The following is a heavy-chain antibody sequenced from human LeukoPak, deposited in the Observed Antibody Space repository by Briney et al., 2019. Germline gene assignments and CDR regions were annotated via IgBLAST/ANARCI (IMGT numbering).Heavy chain of an antibody. J-gene: IGHJ4*02. D-gene: IGHD1-26*01. V-gene: IGHV4-31*03. CDR3: ARNRVVGAPNFDY. CDR1: GGSISSGGYY. CDR2: IYYSGST. Sequence: TSETLSLTCTVSGGSISSGGYYWSWIRQHPGKGLEWIGYIYYSGSTYYNPSLKSRVTISVDTSKNQFSLKLSSVTAADTAVYYCARNRVVGAPNFDYWGQGTLVTVFS.